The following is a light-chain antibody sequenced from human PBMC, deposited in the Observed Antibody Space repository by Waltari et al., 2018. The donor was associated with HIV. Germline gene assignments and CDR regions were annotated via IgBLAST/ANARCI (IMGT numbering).Light chain of an antibody. Sequence: QSVLTQPPSVSGAPGQGVTISCTGSNSNIGAGSDVHWYQQLPGTAPKLLIYANSNRPSGVPDRFSGSKSGTSASLAITGLQAEDEADYYCQSYDIRLSGLYVFGTGTKVTVL. CDR3: QSYDIRLSGLYV. V-gene: IGLV1-40*01. J-gene: IGLJ1*01. CDR1: NSNIGAGSD. CDR2: ANS.